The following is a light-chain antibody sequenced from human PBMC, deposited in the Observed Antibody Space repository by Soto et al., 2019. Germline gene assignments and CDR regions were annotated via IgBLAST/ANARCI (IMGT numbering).Light chain of an antibody. CDR2: GAS. J-gene: IGKJ2*01. CDR1: QSVSSN. Sequence: EIVMTQSPATLSVSPGERATLSCRASQSVSSNLAWYQQKPGQAPRLLIYGASTRATGIPARFSGSGSGTDLTLTISSLQSEDFAVYYCQQYNNWPPNYTFGQGTKLEIK. V-gene: IGKV3-15*01. CDR3: QQYNNWPPNYT.